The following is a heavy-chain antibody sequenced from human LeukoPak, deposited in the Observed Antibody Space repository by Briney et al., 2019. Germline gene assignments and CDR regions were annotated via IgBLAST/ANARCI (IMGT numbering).Heavy chain of an antibody. J-gene: IGHJ4*02. CDR3: AREMYDSGGYRVSYFDY. Sequence: SETLSLTCSVSGGSIRSYFWSWIRQPAGKGLEWIGYIDDSGNTNYNPSLENRVIISVDTSKNQLSLNLESVTAADTAVYYCAREMYDSGGYRVSYFDYWGQGSLVTVSS. CDR1: GGSIRSYF. D-gene: IGHD3-22*01. V-gene: IGHV4-59*01. CDR2: IDDSGNT.